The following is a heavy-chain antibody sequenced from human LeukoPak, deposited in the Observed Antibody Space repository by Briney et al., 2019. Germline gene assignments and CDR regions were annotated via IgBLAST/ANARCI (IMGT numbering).Heavy chain of an antibody. V-gene: IGHV3-7*01. CDR1: GFTFSTYW. J-gene: IGHJ4*02. D-gene: IGHD6-13*01. CDR2: INQAGSEK. Sequence: GGSLRLSCAASGFTFSTYWMSGVRQAPGKGLEWVANINQAGSEKYYLDSVKGRFTISRDNAKNSLCLQMNSLRAEDTAVYFCTREAAAGIDYWGQGTLVTVSS. CDR3: TREAAAGIDY.